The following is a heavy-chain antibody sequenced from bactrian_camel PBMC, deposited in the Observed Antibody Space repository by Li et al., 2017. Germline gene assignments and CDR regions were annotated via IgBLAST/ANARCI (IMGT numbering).Heavy chain of an antibody. Sequence: QLVESGGGSVQPGGSLRLSCAASGFYVSSYGMNWVRQAPGKGLEWVSGINAGGDKLTYTDSVKGRFTISRDNAKSTVYLQLNGLKTEDKAMYYCAPHVGGFGYWGQGTQVTVS. CDR2: INAGGDKL. V-gene: IGHV3S40*01. J-gene: IGHJ6*01. D-gene: IGHD7*01. CDR1: GFYVSSYG. CDR3: APHVGGFGY.